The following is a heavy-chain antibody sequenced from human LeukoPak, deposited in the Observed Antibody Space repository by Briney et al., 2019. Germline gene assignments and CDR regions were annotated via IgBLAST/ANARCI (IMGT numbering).Heavy chain of an antibody. CDR2: ISSNSDDI. Sequence: GGSLRLSCVGSGFNFDEYAMHWVRQPPGKGLEWVSGISSNSDDIGYADSVKGRFTISRDSAKKSLYLQMNSLRAEDTAIYYCGTGSWSEYPSDHWFHPWGQGTLVTVSS. D-gene: IGHD3-3*01. CDR3: GTGSWSEYPSDHWFHP. CDR1: GFNFDEYA. V-gene: IGHV3-9*01. J-gene: IGHJ5*02.